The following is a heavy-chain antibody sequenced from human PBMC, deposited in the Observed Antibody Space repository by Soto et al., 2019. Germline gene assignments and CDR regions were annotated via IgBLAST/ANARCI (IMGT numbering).Heavy chain of an antibody. D-gene: IGHD2-15*01. CDR2: ISAYNGNT. Sequence: GLEWMGWISAYNGNTNYAQKLQGRVTMTTDTSTSTAYMELRSLRSDDTAVYYCAREIGYFFCHAYDGIRARSAVSAFLLNRSSDL. V-gene: IGHV1-18*01. J-gene: IGHJ2*01. CDR3: AREIGYFFCHAYDGIRARSAVSAFLLNRSSDL.